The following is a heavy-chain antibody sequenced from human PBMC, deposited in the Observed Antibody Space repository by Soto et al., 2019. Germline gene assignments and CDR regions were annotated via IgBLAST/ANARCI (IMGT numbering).Heavy chain of an antibody. V-gene: IGHV4-39*01. CDR1: GSSIYRSRYY. Sequence: SDTLSLTYTVSGSSIYRSRYYWGCIRQPPGRGLEWIGNIDYNGVTYSNPSLKIRVTISRDTSKNQFSLKLSSVTAADTALYYCGKVLVGATGHTDYDSWGPGTLVTVSS. D-gene: IGHD2-15*01. J-gene: IGHJ4*02. CDR2: IDYNGVT. CDR3: GKVLVGATGHTDYDS.